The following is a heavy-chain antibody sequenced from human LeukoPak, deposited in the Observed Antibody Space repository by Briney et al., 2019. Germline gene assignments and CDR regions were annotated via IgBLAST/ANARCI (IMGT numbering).Heavy chain of an antibody. D-gene: IGHD4-17*01. J-gene: IGHJ2*01. CDR2: FYSGGSI. CDR1: GFTVSIKY. CDR3: ARFLGVTTSWYFDL. Sequence: GGSLRLSCAASGFTVSIKYMSWVRQAPGKGLEWVSVFYSGGSIYYADSVKGRFTISRDNSQNTLYLQMNSLRAEDTAVYYCARFLGVTTSWYFDLWGRGTLVTVSS. V-gene: IGHV3-53*01.